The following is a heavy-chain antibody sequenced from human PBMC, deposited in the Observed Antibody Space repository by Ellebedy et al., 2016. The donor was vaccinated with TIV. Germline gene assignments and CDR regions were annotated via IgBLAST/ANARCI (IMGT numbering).Heavy chain of an antibody. D-gene: IGHD2-2*01. CDR1: GFTFDDYT. CDR2: IWYAGSNK. Sequence: GESLKISCAASGFTFDDYTMHWVRQAPGKGLEWVAVIWYAGSNKYYADSVKGRFTIARDNSKNTLYLQMNSLRAEDTAVYYCGRGHCSSTRCYGGMDVWGQGTTVTVSS. J-gene: IGHJ6*02. V-gene: IGHV3-33*08. CDR3: GRGHCSSTRCYGGMDV.